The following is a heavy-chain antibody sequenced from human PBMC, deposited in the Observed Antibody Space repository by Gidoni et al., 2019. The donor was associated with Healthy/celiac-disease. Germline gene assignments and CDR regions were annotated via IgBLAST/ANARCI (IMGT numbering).Heavy chain of an antibody. J-gene: IGHJ4*02. D-gene: IGHD3-10*01. V-gene: IGHV3-30-3*01. CDR3: ARVCLENLLLWFGELDYYFDY. CDR2: ISYDGSNK. CDR1: GFTFSSSA. Sequence: QVQLVESGGGVVQPGRSLRLSCAASGFTFSSSAMHWFRQAPGKGLEWVAVISYDGSNKYYADSVKGRFTISRDNSKNTLYLQMNSLRAEDTAVYYCARVCLENLLLWFGELDYYFDYWGQGTLVTVSS.